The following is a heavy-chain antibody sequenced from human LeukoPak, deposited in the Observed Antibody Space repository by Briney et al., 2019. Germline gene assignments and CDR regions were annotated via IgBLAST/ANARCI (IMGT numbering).Heavy chain of an antibody. CDR1: GGSISSGSNY. D-gene: IGHD2-15*01. Sequence: SETLSLTCTVSGGSISSGSNYWSWIRQPAGKGLEWIGRIYTSGSTNYNPSLKSRVTISVDTSKNQFSLKLSSVTAADTAVYYCARGGPPYCSGGSCPVYYWGQGTLVTVSS. J-gene: IGHJ4*02. V-gene: IGHV4-61*02. CDR3: ARGGPPYCSGGSCPVYY. CDR2: IYTSGST.